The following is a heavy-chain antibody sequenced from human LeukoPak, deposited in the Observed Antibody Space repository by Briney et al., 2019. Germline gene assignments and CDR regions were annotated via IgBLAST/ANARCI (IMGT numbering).Heavy chain of an antibody. Sequence: VASVKVSCKASGYTFTGYYMHWVRQAPGQGLEWMGRINPNSGGTNYAQKFQGRVTMTRDTSISTAYMELSRLRSDDTAVYYCARGYYGSSGYYSPGDYWGQGTLVTVSS. J-gene: IGHJ4*02. V-gene: IGHV1-2*06. CDR1: GYTFTGYY. CDR3: ARGYYGSSGYYSPGDY. D-gene: IGHD3-22*01. CDR2: INPNSGGT.